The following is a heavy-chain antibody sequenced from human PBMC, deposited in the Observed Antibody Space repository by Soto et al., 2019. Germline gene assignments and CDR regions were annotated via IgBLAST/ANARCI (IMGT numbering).Heavy chain of an antibody. CDR1: GDSVSTNSAT. Sequence: QVQLQQSGPGLVKPSQTLSLTCDISGDSVSTNSATWNWIRQSPSRSLEWMGRTYYRSKWSNDYAVSVKSRTPTSPDTSSHQLSLQLNSVTPDDTAVYYCVRLIGNSWLDSWGQGTLVTVSS. D-gene: IGHD2-8*01. CDR3: VRLIGNSWLDS. CDR2: TYYRSKWSN. J-gene: IGHJ5*01. V-gene: IGHV6-1*01.